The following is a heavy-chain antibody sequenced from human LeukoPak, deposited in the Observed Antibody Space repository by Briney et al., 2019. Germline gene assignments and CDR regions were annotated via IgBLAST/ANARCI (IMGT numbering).Heavy chain of an antibody. Sequence: GGSLRLSCAASGFTFSNYGMNWVRQAPGKGLEWVSSISIGSNYIYYGDSVKGRFTISRDNSKNTLYLQMNSLRTADTAVYFCAKGSTYHEFWGGYYFDFWGQGTLVTVSS. CDR2: ISIGSNYI. V-gene: IGHV3-21*04. J-gene: IGHJ4*02. CDR1: GFTFSNYG. D-gene: IGHD3-3*01. CDR3: AKGSTYHEFWGGYYFDF.